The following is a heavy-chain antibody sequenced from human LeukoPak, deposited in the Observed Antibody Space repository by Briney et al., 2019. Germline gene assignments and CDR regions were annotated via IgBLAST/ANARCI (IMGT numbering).Heavy chain of an antibody. Sequence: GGSLRLSCAASGFTFSSYAMHWVRQAPGKGPEWVAVISYDGSNKYYADSVKGRFTISRDNSKNTLYLQMNSLRAEDTAVYYCARGTFLGYCSSTSCSFDYWGQGTLVTVSS. D-gene: IGHD2-2*01. CDR3: ARGTFLGYCSSTSCSFDY. J-gene: IGHJ4*02. CDR1: GFTFSSYA. V-gene: IGHV3-30-3*01. CDR2: ISYDGSNK.